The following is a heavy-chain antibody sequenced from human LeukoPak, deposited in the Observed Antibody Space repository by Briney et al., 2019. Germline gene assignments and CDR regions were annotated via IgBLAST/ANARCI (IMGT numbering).Heavy chain of an antibody. D-gene: IGHD3-16*01. CDR1: ASISSHY. CDR2: IHYNGGT. Sequence: SETLSLTCTVSASISSHYWSWIRQPPGKGLEWIGTIHYNGGTYYNPSLKSRVTTPVDTSKNQFSLKLSSVTAADTAVYFCARLHVQTATVWGQGTLVTVSS. V-gene: IGHV4-39*01. J-gene: IGHJ4*02. CDR3: ARLHVQTATV.